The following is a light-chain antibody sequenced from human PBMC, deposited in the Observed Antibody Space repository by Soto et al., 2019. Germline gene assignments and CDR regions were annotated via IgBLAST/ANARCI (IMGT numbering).Light chain of an antibody. J-gene: IGKJ1*01. Sequence: EIVMTQSPATLSVSPGERVTLSCRASQSISSNLAWYQQKPGQAPRLLIYDASTRATGGPTRFSGSGSGTEFTLTISSPQSEDFAVYYCQQYNSYPKTFGQGTKVEIK. CDR2: DAS. V-gene: IGKV3-15*01. CDR1: QSISSN. CDR3: QQYNSYPKT.